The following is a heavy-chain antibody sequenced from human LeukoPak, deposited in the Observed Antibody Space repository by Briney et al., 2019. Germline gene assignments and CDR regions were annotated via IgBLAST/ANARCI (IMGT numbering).Heavy chain of an antibody. CDR1: GFTISSYG. D-gene: IGHD6-19*01. CDR3: ASAVAGTGAFDY. V-gene: IGHV3-21*01. CDR2: ISSSSSYI. J-gene: IGHJ4*02. Sequence: PGGSLRLSCAASGFTISSYGMNWVRQAPGKGLEWVSSISSSSSYIYYADSVKGRFTISRDNAKNSLYLQMNSLRAEDTAVYYCASAVAGTGAFDYWGQGTLVTVSS.